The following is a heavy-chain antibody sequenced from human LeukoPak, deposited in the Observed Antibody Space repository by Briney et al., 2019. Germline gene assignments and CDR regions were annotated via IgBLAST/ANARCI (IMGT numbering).Heavy chain of an antibody. D-gene: IGHD6-13*01. Sequence: GGSLRLSCAASGFTFSSYSMNWARQAPGKGLEWVAFIRYDGSNKYYADSVKGRFTISRDNSKNTLYLQMNSLRAEDTAVYYCAKGKQQLVDYWGQGTLVTVSS. CDR3: AKGKQQLVDY. J-gene: IGHJ4*02. CDR1: GFTFSSYS. V-gene: IGHV3-30*02. CDR2: IRYDGSNK.